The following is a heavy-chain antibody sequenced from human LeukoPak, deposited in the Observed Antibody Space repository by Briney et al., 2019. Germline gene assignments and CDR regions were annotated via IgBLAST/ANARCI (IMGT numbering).Heavy chain of an antibody. V-gene: IGHV4-59*01. CDR2: IYYSGST. CDR3: VRGREWLQSLFDY. Sequence: SETLSLTCTVSGGSISSYYWSWIRQPPGKGLEWIGYIYYSGSTNYSPSLKSRVTISVDTSKNQFSLKLSSVTAADTAVYYCVRGREWLQSLFDYWGQGTLVTVSS. D-gene: IGHD5-24*01. CDR1: GGSISSYY. J-gene: IGHJ4*02.